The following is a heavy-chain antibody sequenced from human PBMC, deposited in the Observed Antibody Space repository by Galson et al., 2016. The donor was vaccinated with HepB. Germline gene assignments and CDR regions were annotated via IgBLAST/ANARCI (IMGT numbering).Heavy chain of an antibody. Sequence: SETLSLTCTVSGVSITSFYWTWIRQPPGGGLDWIGYIYHGGSGNYSPSLKSRVTMSLDTSKNQFSLRLGSVTAADTAVYYCARLPFYGTGSENWFDPWGQGTLVTVSS. CDR2: IYHGGSG. CDR3: ARLPFYGTGSENWFDP. D-gene: IGHD2/OR15-2a*01. V-gene: IGHV4-59*08. CDR1: GVSITSFY. J-gene: IGHJ5*02.